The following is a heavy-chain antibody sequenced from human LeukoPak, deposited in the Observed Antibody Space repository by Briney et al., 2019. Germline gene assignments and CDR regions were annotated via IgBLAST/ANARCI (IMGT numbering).Heavy chain of an antibody. D-gene: IGHD5-12*01. CDR1: GYTFTGYY. Sequence: ASVKVSCKASGYTFTGYYMHWVRQAPGQGLEWMGWINPNSGDTNYAQKFQGRVTMTRDTSISTAYMELSRLRSDDTAMYFCARAYTGFEAFDYWGQGTLVTVSS. CDR3: ARAYTGFEAFDY. V-gene: IGHV1-2*02. CDR2: INPNSGDT. J-gene: IGHJ4*02.